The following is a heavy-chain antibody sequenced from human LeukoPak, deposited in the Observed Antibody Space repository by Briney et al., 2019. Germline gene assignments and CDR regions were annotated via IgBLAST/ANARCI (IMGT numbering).Heavy chain of an antibody. V-gene: IGHV1-2*02. Sequence: ASVKVSCKASGYTFTGYYMHWVRQARGQGLEWMGWINPNSGGTNYAQKFQGRVTMTRDTSISTAYMELSRLRSDDTAVYYCARDTGYYSGGSCYRGAYYFDYWGQGTLVTVSS. D-gene: IGHD2-15*01. J-gene: IGHJ4*02. CDR2: INPNSGGT. CDR1: GYTFTGYY. CDR3: ARDTGYYSGGSCYRGAYYFDY.